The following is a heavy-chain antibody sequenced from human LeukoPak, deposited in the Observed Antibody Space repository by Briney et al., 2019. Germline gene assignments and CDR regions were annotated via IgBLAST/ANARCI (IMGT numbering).Heavy chain of an antibody. CDR1: GFTFSTYA. J-gene: IGHJ4*02. Sequence: GGSLRLSCAASGFTFSTYAMSWVRQAPGKGLEWVSTISDSGANTYYADSVRGRFTISRDNSKNTLYLQKNSLRAEDTAVYYCARAGLEGYYYDSSGYWNFWGQGTLVTVSS. V-gene: IGHV3-23*01. CDR2: ISDSGANT. D-gene: IGHD3-22*01. CDR3: ARAGLEGYYYDSSGYWNF.